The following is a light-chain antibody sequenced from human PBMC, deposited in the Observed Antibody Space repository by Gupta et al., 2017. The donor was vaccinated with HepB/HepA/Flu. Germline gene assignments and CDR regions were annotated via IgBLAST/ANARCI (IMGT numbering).Light chain of an antibody. J-gene: IGLJ1*01. CDR3: QVWDTSGDHPV. V-gene: IGLV3-21*03. CDR1: DIGGKS. Sequence: SYVLTQPRSVSVAPGKTARITCGGADIGGKSVHWYQQTAGQAPMLLVHDDTDRPSGIPERFSGSNSGTTATLTTTRVEAGDEADYYCQVWDTSGDHPVFGTGTKVTV. CDR2: DDT.